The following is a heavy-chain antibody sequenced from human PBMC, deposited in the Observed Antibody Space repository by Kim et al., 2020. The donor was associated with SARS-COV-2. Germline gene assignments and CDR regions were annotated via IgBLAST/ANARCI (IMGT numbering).Heavy chain of an antibody. CDR2: IYTSGST. Sequence: SETLSLTCTVSGGSISSGSYYWSWIRQPAGKELEWIGRIYTSGSTNYNPSLKSRVTISVDTSKNQFSLKLSSVTAADTAVYYCARADVDTAMVNYYGMDVWGQGTTGTVSS. V-gene: IGHV4-61*02. J-gene: IGHJ6*02. D-gene: IGHD5-18*01. CDR3: ARADVDTAMVNYYGMDV. CDR1: GGSISSGSYY.